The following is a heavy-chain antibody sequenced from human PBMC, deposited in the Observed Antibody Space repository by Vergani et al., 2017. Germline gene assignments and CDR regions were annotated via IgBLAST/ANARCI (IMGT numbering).Heavy chain of an antibody. Sequence: VQLLESGGGVVQPGRSLRLSCAASGFTFSSYAMHWVRQAPGKGLEWVAVISYDGSNKYYADSVKGRFTISRDNSKNTLYLQMNSLRAEDTAVYYCAREGARIAADFDYWGQGTLVTVSS. J-gene: IGHJ4*02. V-gene: IGHV3-30-3*01. D-gene: IGHD6-13*01. CDR2: ISYDGSNK. CDR1: GFTFSSYA. CDR3: AREGARIAADFDY.